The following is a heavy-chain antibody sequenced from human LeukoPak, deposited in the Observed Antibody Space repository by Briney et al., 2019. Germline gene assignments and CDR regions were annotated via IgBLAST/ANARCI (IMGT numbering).Heavy chain of an antibody. CDR3: APHCSSTSCPDY. D-gene: IGHD2-2*01. J-gene: IGHJ4*02. V-gene: IGHV3-7*01. CDR1: GFTFTTYW. CDR2: INQDGSEK. Sequence: GGSLRLSCAASGFTFTTYWMTWVRQAPGKGLEWVANINQDGSEKYYVDSVKGRFTMSRDNAKNSLYLQMNSLRAEDTAVYYCAPHCSSTSCPDYWGQGTLVTVSS.